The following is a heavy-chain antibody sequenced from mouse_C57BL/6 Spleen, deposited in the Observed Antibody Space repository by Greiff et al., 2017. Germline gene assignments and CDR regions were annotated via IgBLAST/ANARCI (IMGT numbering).Heavy chain of an antibody. CDR1: GFSLTSYG. D-gene: IGHD2-4*01. CDR3: ARHEDYDSPYAMDY. Sequence: QVQLKESGPGLVAPSQSLSITCTVSGFSLTSYGVHWVRQPPGKGLEWLVVIWSDGSTTYNSALKSRLSISKDNSKRQVFLKMNSLQTDDTAMYYCARHEDYDSPYAMDYWGQGTSVTVSS. J-gene: IGHJ4*01. V-gene: IGHV2-6-1*01. CDR2: IWSDGST.